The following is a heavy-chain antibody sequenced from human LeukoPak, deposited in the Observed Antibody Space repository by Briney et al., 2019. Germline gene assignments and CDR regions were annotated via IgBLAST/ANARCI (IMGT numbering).Heavy chain of an antibody. Sequence: GGSLRLSCAASGFTFSSYGMHWVRQAPGKGLEGVADIWYDGSNKYYADSVKGGFTISRDNSKNTLYLQMTSLRAEDTAVYYCARGPAHNSYYFDYWGQGTLVTVSS. CDR1: GFTFSSYG. J-gene: IGHJ4*02. V-gene: IGHV3-33*01. CDR3: ARGPAHNSYYFDY. CDR2: IWYDGSNK.